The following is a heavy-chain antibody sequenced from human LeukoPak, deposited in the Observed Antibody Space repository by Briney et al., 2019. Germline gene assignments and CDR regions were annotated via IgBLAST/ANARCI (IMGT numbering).Heavy chain of an antibody. V-gene: IGHV3-23*01. CDR1: GFTFSSYG. Sequence: GGSLRLSCAASGFTFSSYGMGWVRQAPGKGLEWVSAISGSGGSTYYADSVKGRFTISRDNSKNTLYLQMNSLRAEDTAVYYCAKDLQDIVVVVAATPLDYWGQGTLVTVSS. CDR2: ISGSGGST. CDR3: AKDLQDIVVVVAATPLDY. J-gene: IGHJ4*02. D-gene: IGHD2-15*01.